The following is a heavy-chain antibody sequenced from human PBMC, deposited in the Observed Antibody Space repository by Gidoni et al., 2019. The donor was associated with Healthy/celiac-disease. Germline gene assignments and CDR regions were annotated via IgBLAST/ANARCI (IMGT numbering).Heavy chain of an antibody. D-gene: IGHD2-2*01. CDR2: INAGNGNT. CDR1: GYTFTSYA. J-gene: IGHJ5*02. V-gene: IGHV1-3*01. Sequence: QDQLVQSGAEVKKPGASVKGSCKASGYTFTSYAMHWVRQAPGQRLEWMGWINAGNGNTKYSQQFQGRVTITRDTSASTAYMELSSLRSEDTAVYYCARDLFIVVVPAAMWGWFDPWGQGTLVTVSS. CDR3: ARDLFIVVVPAAMWGWFDP.